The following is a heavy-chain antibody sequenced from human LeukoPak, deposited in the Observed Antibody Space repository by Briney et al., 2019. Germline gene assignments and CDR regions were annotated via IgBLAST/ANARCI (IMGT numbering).Heavy chain of an antibody. V-gene: IGHV1-18*01. CDR3: ARGTRGYSYGRIDY. Sequence: ASVKVSCKASGGTFSSYAISWVRQAPGQGLEWMGWVSPYNGKTKFAQKFQGIVTMTTETSTSTAYMELRRLRSDDTAVYYCARGTRGYSYGRIDYWGQGTLVTVSS. D-gene: IGHD5-18*01. CDR1: GGTFSSYA. CDR2: VSPYNGKT. J-gene: IGHJ4*02.